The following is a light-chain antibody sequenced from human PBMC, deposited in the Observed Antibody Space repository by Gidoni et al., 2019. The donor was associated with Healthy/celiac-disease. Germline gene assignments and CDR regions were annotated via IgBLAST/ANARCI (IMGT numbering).Light chain of an antibody. CDR3: CSYAGSSTVV. Sequence: QSALTQPASVSGSPGQSLTISCTGTSGDVGSYNLVSWYQQHPGKAPNLMIYEGSKRPSGVSNRFSGSKSGNTASLTISGLQAEDEADYYCCSYAGSSTVVFGGGTKLTVL. CDR1: SGDVGSYNL. V-gene: IGLV2-23*01. J-gene: IGLJ2*01. CDR2: EGS.